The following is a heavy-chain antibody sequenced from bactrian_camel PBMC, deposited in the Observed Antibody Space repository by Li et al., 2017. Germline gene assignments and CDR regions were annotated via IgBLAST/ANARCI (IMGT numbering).Heavy chain of an antibody. J-gene: IGHJ4*01. CDR2: ISGWGVT. CDR3: AAVSTGPCLSVISRGSPQRGDFQF. Sequence: VESGGGSVQAGGSLRLSCAASGNTDSGACMAWFRQAPGKEREGVATISGWGVTDYADSVKGRFTISKDNAKNTHFLEMSNLQPEDSAVYYCAAVSTGPCLSVISRGSPQRGDFQFWGQGTQVTVS. V-gene: IGHV3S59*01. D-gene: IGHD7*01. CDR1: GNTDSGAC.